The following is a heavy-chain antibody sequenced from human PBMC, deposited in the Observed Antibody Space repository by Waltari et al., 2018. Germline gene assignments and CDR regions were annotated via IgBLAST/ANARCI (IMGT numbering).Heavy chain of an antibody. CDR2: ISWNSGSI. J-gene: IGHJ4*02. Sequence: EVQLVESGGGLVQPGRSLRLSCAASGFTFVDYAMHWARQAPGKGLEWVSGISWNSGSIGYADSVKGRFTISRDNAKNSLYLQMNSLRAEDTALYYCAKDMAHSYGIDYWGQGTLVTVSS. D-gene: IGHD5-18*01. CDR1: GFTFVDYA. CDR3: AKDMAHSYGIDY. V-gene: IGHV3-9*01.